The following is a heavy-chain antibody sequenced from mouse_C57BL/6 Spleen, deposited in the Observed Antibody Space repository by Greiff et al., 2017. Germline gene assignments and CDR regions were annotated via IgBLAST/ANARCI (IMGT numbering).Heavy chain of an antibody. CDR2: IYPGDGDT. Sequence: VQLQESGAELVKPGASVKISCKASGYAFSSYWMNWVKQRPGTGLEWIGQIYPGDGDTNYNGKFKGKATLTADKSSSTAYMQLSSLTSEDSAVYFCARSGSGAYWGQGTLVTVSA. J-gene: IGHJ3*01. CDR1: GYAFSSYW. D-gene: IGHD2-2*01. V-gene: IGHV1-80*01. CDR3: ARSGSGAY.